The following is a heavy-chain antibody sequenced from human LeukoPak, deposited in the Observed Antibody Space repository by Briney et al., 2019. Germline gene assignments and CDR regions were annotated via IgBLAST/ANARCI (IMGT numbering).Heavy chain of an antibody. CDR3: ARHYGKTGIVAV. Sequence: GASLQISCKGSGSIFTSYWIGWVRQLPGKGLEWMGIINPGASDTRYSPALQGQVTISADKSISTAYLQWSSLKASDTAMYYCARHYGKTGIVAVWGQGTLVTVSS. D-gene: IGHD6-13*01. V-gene: IGHV5-51*01. J-gene: IGHJ4*02. CDR2: INPGASDT. CDR1: GSIFTSYW.